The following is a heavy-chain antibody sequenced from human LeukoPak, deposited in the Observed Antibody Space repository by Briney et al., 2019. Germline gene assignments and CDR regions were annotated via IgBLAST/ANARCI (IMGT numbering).Heavy chain of an antibody. CDR1: GFSFSSND. CDR3: AKEVRVVTAILYFDH. CDR2: IRYDGSHE. Sequence: GGSLRLSCAASGFSFSSNDMHWVRQAPGKGLEWVAFIRYDGSHEHYIESVKGRFTVSRDNSKNTLYLQTNSLRVDDTAVYFCAKEVRVVTAILYFDHWGQGSLVTVSS. J-gene: IGHJ4*01. D-gene: IGHD2-21*02. V-gene: IGHV3-30*02.